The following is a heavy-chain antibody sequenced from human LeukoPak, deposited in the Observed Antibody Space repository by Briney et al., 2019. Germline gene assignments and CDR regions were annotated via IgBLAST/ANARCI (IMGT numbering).Heavy chain of an antibody. CDR3: ARVTRGYSYGYLWEKYYFDY. CDR2: IAPNNGNT. J-gene: IGHJ4*02. V-gene: IGHV1-8*01. CDR1: GYTFTTLG. Sequence: GASVKVSCKASGYTFTTLGTSWWGRPPGQGLEGRGWIAPNNGNTGYAQKFQGRVTITRNTSISTAYMELSSLRSEDTAVYYCARVTRGYSYGYLWEKYYFDYWGQGTLVTVSS. D-gene: IGHD5-18*01.